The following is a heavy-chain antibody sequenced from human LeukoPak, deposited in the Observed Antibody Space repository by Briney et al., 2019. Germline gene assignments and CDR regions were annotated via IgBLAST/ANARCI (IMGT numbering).Heavy chain of an antibody. CDR3: ARQTGSGLFILP. V-gene: IGHV4-39*01. J-gene: IGHJ4*02. D-gene: IGHD3/OR15-3a*01. Sequence: SETLSLTCTVSGVSIISSNSYWGWIRRPPGKGLEWIGSIYYTGNTYYNASLKSQVSISIDTSKNKFSLRLTSVTAADTAVYFCARQTGSGLFILPGGQGTVVTVSS. CDR1: GVSIISSNSY. CDR2: IYYTGNT.